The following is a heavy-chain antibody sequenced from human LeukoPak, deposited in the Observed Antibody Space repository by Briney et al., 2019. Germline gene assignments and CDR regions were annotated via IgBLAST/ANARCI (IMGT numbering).Heavy chain of an antibody. CDR3: ARDPNYDFWSPTRERWFDP. V-gene: IGHV3-74*01. J-gene: IGHJ5*02. D-gene: IGHD3-3*01. CDR2: IYIDGRTP. CDR1: GFTFSSYW. Sequence: GGSLRLSCAASGFTFSSYWMNWVRQVPGKGLMWLSRIYIDGRTPSYADSVKGRFTISRDNAKSTLYLQMSSLGAKDTAVYYCARDPNYDFWSPTRERWFDPWGQGTLVTVSS.